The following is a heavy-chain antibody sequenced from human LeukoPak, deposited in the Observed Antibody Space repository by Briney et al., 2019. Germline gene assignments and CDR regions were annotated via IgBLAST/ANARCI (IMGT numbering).Heavy chain of an antibody. CDR1: GYTFTGYY. CDR2: INPNSGGT. CDR3: ARGGYSGYDYSRFWYYFDY. V-gene: IGHV1-2*02. J-gene: IGHJ4*02. Sequence: ASVKVSCKASGYTFTGYYMHWVRQAPGQGLDWMGWINPNSGGTNYAQKFQGRVTMTRDTSISAAYMELSRLRSDDTAVYYCARGGYSGYDYSRFWYYFDYWGQGTLVTVSS. D-gene: IGHD5-12*01.